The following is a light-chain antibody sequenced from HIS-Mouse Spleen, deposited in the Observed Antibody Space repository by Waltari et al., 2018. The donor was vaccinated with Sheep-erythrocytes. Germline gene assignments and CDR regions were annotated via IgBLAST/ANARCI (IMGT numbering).Light chain of an antibody. Sequence: QSALTQPPSASGSPGQSVTISCTGTSSDVGGYNYVSWYQQHPGKAPKRMIYYVSKRPSGVPDRFSGSKSGNTASLTISGLQAEDEADYYCCSYAGSYNHVFATGTKVTVL. CDR3: CSYAGSYNHV. V-gene: IGLV2-8*01. CDR2: YVS. CDR1: SSDVGGYNY. J-gene: IGLJ1*01.